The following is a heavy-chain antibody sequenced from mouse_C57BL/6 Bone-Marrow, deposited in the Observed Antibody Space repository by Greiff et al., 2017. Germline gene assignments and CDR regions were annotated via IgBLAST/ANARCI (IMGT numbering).Heavy chain of an antibody. J-gene: IGHJ3*02. CDR2: SRNKANDYTT. V-gene: IGHV7-1*01. CDR1: GFTFSDFY. CDR3: ARDALAYGYDG. Sequence: EVKLVESGGGLVQSGRSLRLSCATSGFTFSDFYMEWVRQAPGKGLEWIAASRNKANDYTTEYSASVKGRFIVSRDTSQSILYLQMNALRAEDTAIYYCARDALAYGYDGWGQGTLVTVSA. D-gene: IGHD2-2*01.